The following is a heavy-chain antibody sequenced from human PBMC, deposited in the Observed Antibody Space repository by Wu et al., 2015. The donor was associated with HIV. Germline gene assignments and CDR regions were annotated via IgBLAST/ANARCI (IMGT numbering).Heavy chain of an antibody. J-gene: IGHJ4*02. V-gene: IGHV1-2*02. D-gene: IGHD6-13*01. CDR1: GYTFTGYY. CDR3: TRSSFAGSSDTWYSFDK. Sequence: QVQLVQSGAEVKKPGASVRVSCKASGYTFTGYYMHWLRQAPGQGLEWMGWTNPNSGGTNYAQKFQDRVTLTRDTSITTAYMELRNLRSEDTAVYFCTRSSFAGSSDTWYSFDKWGQGTLVTVSS. CDR2: TNPNSGGT.